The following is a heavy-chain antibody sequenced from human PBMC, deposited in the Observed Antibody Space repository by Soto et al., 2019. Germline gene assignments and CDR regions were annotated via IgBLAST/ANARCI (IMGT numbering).Heavy chain of an antibody. CDR2: IYYTGTT. J-gene: IGHJ1*01. V-gene: IGHV4-31*01. CDR1: GGSVNSGGYY. Sequence: QVHLQESGPGLVKPSQTLSLTCTVSGGSVNSGGYYWSWIRQHPATGLEWIGHIYYTGTTYYNPSLKSHFSISLATSNTQFSLWLTSGTAADTPVYYCGPGGAGRILVPSGGQGALVP. D-gene: IGHD1-26*01. CDR3: GPGGAGRILVPS.